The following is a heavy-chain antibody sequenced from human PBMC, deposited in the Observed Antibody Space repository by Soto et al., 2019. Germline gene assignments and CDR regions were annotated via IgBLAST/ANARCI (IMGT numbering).Heavy chain of an antibody. V-gene: IGHV3-33*01. CDR3: ARDYYDSSGHYGLHYYYYYGMDV. J-gene: IGHJ6*02. CDR1: GFTFSSYG. CDR2: IWYDGSNK. Sequence: GGSLRLSCAASGFTFSSYGMHWVRQAPGKGLEWVAVIWYDGSNKYYADSVKGRFTISRDNSKNTLYLQMNSLRAEDTAVYYCARDYYDSSGHYGLHYYYYYGMDVWGQGTTVTVSS. D-gene: IGHD3-22*01.